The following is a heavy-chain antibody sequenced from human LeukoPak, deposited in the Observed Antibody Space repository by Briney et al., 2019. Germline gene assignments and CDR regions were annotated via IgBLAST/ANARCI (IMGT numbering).Heavy chain of an antibody. Sequence: GGSLRLSCEVSGLIFSNHWMSWVRQTPGEGLEWVANIKEDGSEKYYGDSVKGRFTISRDNAKNSVYLQMNSLTVEDTAVYYCARGWAAATGDWGQGTLVTVSS. CDR2: IKEDGSEK. CDR3: ARGWAAATGD. CDR1: GLIFSNHW. V-gene: IGHV3-7*01. D-gene: IGHD2-2*01. J-gene: IGHJ4*02.